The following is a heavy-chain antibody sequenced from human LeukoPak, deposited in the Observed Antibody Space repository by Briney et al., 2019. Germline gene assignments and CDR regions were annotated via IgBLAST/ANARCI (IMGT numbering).Heavy chain of an antibody. D-gene: IGHD6-19*01. J-gene: IGHJ4*02. Sequence: QPGGSLRLSCAASGFTFSSYWMHWVRQVPGKGLVWVSRVNGDGTTTTNADSVKGRFTISRDNAKNTLYLQMNSLRVEDTAVYYCAREVGSGWPIDYWGQGTLVTVSS. CDR3: AREVGSGWPIDY. CDR2: VNGDGTTT. V-gene: IGHV3-74*01. CDR1: GFTFSSYW.